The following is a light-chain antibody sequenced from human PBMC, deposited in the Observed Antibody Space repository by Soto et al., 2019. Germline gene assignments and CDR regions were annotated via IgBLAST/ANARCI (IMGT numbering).Light chain of an antibody. CDR1: SSDVGSYDY. CDR2: NVN. J-gene: IGLJ1*01. CDR3: CSYTGSAPFWV. V-gene: IGLV2-11*01. Sequence: QSALIQPPSVSGSPGQSVTISCTGTSSDVGSYDYVSWYQQHPGTVPKPMIYNVNTQPSGVPDRFSGSRSGNTASMTISGLQAEDEAAYYCCSYTGSAPFWVFGTGTKVTVL.